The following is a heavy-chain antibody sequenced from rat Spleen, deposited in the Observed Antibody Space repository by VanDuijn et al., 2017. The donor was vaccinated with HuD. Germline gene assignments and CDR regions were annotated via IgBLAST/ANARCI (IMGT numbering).Heavy chain of an antibody. J-gene: IGHJ2*01. V-gene: IGHV2-47*01. CDR1: GLSLTSNS. CDR3: TSLYYSSLDY. Sequence: QLQLKESGPGLVQPSQTLSLTCTVSGLSLTSNSVSWIRQPPGKGLEWMGVMWSGGSTAYNSALKSRLSISRDTSKSQVFLKINSLQTEDTAIYYCTSLYYSSLDYWGQGVVVTVSS. D-gene: IGHD1-2*01. CDR2: MWSGGST.